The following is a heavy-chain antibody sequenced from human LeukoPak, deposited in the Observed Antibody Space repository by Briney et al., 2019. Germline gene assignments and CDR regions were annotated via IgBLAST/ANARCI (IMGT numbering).Heavy chain of an antibody. D-gene: IGHD3-10*01. Sequence: GESLKISCKGSGYSFTSYWIGWVRQMPGKGLEWMGIIYPGDSDTRYSPSFQGQVTISADKSISTAYLQWSSLEASDTAMYYCARRGSGSYSPYYYFDYWGQGTLVTVSS. J-gene: IGHJ4*02. CDR2: IYPGDSDT. CDR1: GYSFTSYW. V-gene: IGHV5-51*01. CDR3: ARRGSGSYSPYYYFDY.